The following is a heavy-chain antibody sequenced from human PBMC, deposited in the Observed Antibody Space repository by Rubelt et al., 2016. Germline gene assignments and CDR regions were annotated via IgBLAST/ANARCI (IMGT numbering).Heavy chain of an antibody. Sequence: GKGLEWVAVISYDGSNKYYADSVKGRFTISRDNSKNTLYLQMNSLRAEDTAVYYCAKPTYYDILTGYGGDVWGQGTTVTVSS. CDR3: AKPTYYDILTGYGGDV. V-gene: IGHV3-30*18. J-gene: IGHJ6*02. CDR2: ISYDGSNK. D-gene: IGHD3-9*01.